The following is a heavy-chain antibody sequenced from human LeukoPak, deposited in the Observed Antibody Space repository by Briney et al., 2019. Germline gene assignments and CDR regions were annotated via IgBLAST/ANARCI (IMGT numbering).Heavy chain of an antibody. CDR2: INIGGTNT. CDR3: ATDGAGFDT. J-gene: IGHJ5*02. CDR1: GFPFNDYY. Sequence: KPGGSLRLSCAASGFPFNDYYMSWIRQAPGKGLEWLSYINIGGTNTHYADSVKGRFTISRDNAKKSLYLEMNNLRAEDTAVYYCATDGAGFDTWGQGVLVTVSS. V-gene: IGHV3-11*01.